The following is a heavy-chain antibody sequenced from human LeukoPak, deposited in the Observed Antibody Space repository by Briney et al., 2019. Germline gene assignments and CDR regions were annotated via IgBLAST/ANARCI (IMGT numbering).Heavy chain of an antibody. D-gene: IGHD1-14*01. V-gene: IGHV1-2*02. CDR3: TKTTTAYIGSLDY. CDR2: INPNNGVT. J-gene: IGHJ4*02. Sequence: ASVKVSCKASGYTFTGYYIHRVRQAPGQGLDWMAWINPNNGVTNYAPKFQGRVTVTRDTSVNTAYMELSSLTSDDTAFYYCTKTTTAYIGSLDYWGRGTLVTVSS. CDR1: GYTFTGYY.